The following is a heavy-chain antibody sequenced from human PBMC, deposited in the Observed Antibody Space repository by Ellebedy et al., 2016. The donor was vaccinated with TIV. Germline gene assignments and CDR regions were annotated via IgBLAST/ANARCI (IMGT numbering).Heavy chain of an antibody. CDR1: GYTFTSYG. J-gene: IGHJ3*02. D-gene: IGHD1-26*01. CDR3: ARDLAAATTDAFDI. CDR2: ISSYNGNT. Sequence: AASVKVSCKASGYTFTSYGISWVRQAPGQGLQWMGWISSYNGNTNYAQRLQGSVTMTTDTSTSTVYMELRSLTSDDTAVYYCARDLAAATTDAFDIWGQGTVVTVSS. V-gene: IGHV1-18*01.